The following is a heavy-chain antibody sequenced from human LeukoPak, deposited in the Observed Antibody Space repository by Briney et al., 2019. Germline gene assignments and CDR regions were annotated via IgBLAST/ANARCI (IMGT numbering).Heavy chain of an antibody. CDR2: FDPEDGET. CDR3: ARATTYDILTGYFDY. Sequence: ASVKVSCKVSGYTLTELSMHWVRQAPGKGLEWMGGFDPEDGETIYAQKFQGRVTMTEDTSTDTAYMELSSLRAEDTAVYYCARATTYDILTGYFDYWGQGTLVTVSS. V-gene: IGHV1-24*01. CDR1: GYTLTELS. J-gene: IGHJ4*02. D-gene: IGHD3-9*01.